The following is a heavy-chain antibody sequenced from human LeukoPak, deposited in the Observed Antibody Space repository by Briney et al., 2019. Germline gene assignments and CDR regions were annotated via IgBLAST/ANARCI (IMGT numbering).Heavy chain of an antibody. Sequence: SETLSLTCSVSGGSINSRFWAWIRQRPGKGLEWIGYIYEGIPTYNPSLKSRVTISADTSNSQYSLKLNSVTAADTAVYYCASEDTADYKGRFDHWGQGTLVTVSS. CDR2: IYEGIP. CDR3: ASEDTADYKGRFDH. D-gene: IGHD4-11*01. CDR1: GGSINSRF. V-gene: IGHV4-4*08. J-gene: IGHJ4*02.